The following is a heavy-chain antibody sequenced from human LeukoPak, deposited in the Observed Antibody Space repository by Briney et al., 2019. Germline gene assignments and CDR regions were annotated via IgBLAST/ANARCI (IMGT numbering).Heavy chain of an antibody. CDR2: IYSSVST. D-gene: IGHD2-15*01. J-gene: IGHJ6*02. Sequence: SETLSLTCTVSGGSISSNAYYWAWIRQPPGKGLEWIGSIYSSVSTYYNPSLKSRVTISVDTSKNQFSLRLSSVTAADTAVYYCARGGPVVEPRYYYYYGMDVWGQGTTVTVSS. CDR1: GGSISSNAYY. V-gene: IGHV4-39*01. CDR3: ARGGPVVEPRYYYYYGMDV.